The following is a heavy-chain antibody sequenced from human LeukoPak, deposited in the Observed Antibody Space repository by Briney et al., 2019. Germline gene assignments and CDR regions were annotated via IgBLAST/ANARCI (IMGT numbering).Heavy chain of an antibody. J-gene: IGHJ3*02. CDR2: ISSSSSSYI. Sequence: PGGSLRLSCAASGFTFSSYSMNWVRQAPGKGLEWVSSISSSSSSYIYYADSVKGRFTISRDNAKNSLYLQMNSLRAEDTAVYYCARPLYYDSSGDLGDAFDIWGQGTMVTVSS. D-gene: IGHD3-22*01. CDR1: GFTFSSYS. V-gene: IGHV3-21*01. CDR3: ARPLYYDSSGDLGDAFDI.